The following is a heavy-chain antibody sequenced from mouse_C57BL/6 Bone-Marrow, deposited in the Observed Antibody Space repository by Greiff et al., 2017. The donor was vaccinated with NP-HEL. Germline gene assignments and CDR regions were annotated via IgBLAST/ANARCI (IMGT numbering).Heavy chain of an antibody. CDR3: AREDYGNYAWFAY. CDR2: IDPSDSYT. Sequence: QVQLQQPGAELVMPGASVKLSCKASGYTFTSYWMHWVKQRPGQGLEWIGEIDPSDSYTNSNQKFKGKSTLTVDKSSSTAYMQLSSLTSEDSAVYDCAREDYGNYAWFAYWGQGTLVTVSA. D-gene: IGHD2-1*01. V-gene: IGHV1-69*01. J-gene: IGHJ3*01. CDR1: GYTFTSYW.